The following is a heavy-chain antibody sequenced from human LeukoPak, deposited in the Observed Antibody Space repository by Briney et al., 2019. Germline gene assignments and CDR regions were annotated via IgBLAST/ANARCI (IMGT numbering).Heavy chain of an antibody. CDR3: AKDRLKDGYNGD. D-gene: IGHD5-24*01. CDR2: ISGTGGST. CDR1: GFTFSSYA. Sequence: GGSLRLSCAASGFTFSSYAMSWVRQAPGKGLEWVSAISGTGGSTYYADSVKGRFTISRDNSKNTLHLQMNSLRAEDTAVYYCAKDRLKDGYNGDWGQGTLVTVSS. V-gene: IGHV3-23*01. J-gene: IGHJ4*02.